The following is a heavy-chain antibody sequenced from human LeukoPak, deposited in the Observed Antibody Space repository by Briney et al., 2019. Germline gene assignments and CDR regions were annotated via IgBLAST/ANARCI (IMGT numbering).Heavy chain of an antibody. CDR3: ARTPQGDNYFDY. D-gene: IGHD3-9*01. CDR2: IYSSGKT. Sequence: PSETLSLTCTVSGGSISGYYWSWIRQPAGKGLEWIGRIYSSGKTNYNPSLKSRVTMSVDTSNNQLSLMMTSVTAADTAVFYCARTPQGDNYFDYWGQGHLVTVSS. V-gene: IGHV4-4*07. CDR1: GGSISGYY. J-gene: IGHJ4*02.